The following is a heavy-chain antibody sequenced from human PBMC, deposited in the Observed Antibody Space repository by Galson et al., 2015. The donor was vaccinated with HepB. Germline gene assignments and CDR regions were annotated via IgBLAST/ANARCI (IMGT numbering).Heavy chain of an antibody. Sequence: SLRLSCAASGFSFSSYGMNWVRQAPGKGLECISYISASSGTMYYADSVKGRFTISRDNSKNTLYLQMNSLGAEDTAVYYCAKIKPPRLYCSGGSCLSAVDYWGQGTMVTVSS. D-gene: IGHD2-15*01. J-gene: IGHJ3*01. CDR2: ISASSGTM. CDR1: GFSFSSYG. V-gene: IGHV3-48*01. CDR3: AKIKPPRLYCSGGSCLSAVDY.